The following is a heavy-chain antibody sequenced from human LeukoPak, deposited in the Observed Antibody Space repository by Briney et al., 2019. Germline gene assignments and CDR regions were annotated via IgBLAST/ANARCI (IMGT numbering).Heavy chain of an antibody. V-gene: IGHV1-24*01. CDR1: GGTFSSYA. CDR3: TTGHYYDSSGYPYNFDY. CDR2: FDPEVGEDGGT. J-gene: IGHJ4*02. Sequence: ASVKVSCKASGGTFSSYAISWVRQAPGRGLEWMGGFDPEVGEDGGTIYAQIFQGRVTMTEDTSTDTAYMELSSLRSEDTGVYYCTTGHYYDSSGYPYNFDYWGQGTLVTVSS. D-gene: IGHD3-22*01.